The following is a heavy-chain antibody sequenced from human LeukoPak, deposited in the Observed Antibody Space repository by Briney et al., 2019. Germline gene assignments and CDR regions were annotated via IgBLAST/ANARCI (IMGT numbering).Heavy chain of an antibody. CDR1: GYTFTSYG. CDR3: ARDCIGCLGFDY. Sequence: GASVKVSCKASGYTFTSYGISWVRQAPGQGLEWMGWVSAYADDTNYVQKFRGRITMTTDTSTSTAYMELRSLRSDDTAVYYCARDCIGCLGFDYWDQGTLVTVSS. D-gene: IGHD1-26*01. J-gene: IGHJ4*02. V-gene: IGHV1-18*01. CDR2: VSAYADDT.